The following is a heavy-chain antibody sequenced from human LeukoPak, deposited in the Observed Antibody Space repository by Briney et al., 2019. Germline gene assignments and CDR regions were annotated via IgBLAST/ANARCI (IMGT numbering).Heavy chain of an antibody. CDR2: IYHSGST. D-gene: IGHD5-12*01. CDR3: AGAMVSGYPWLNWFDP. J-gene: IGHJ5*02. CDR1: GYSISSGYY. V-gene: IGHV4-38-2*01. Sequence: PSETLSLTCAVSGYSISSGYYWGWIRQPPGKGLEWIGSIYHSGSTYYNPSLKSRVTISVDTSKNQFSLKLSSVTAADTAVYYCAGAMVSGYPWLNWFDPWGQGTLVTVSS.